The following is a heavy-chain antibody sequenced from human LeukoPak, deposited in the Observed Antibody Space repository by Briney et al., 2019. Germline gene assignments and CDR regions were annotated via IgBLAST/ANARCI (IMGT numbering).Heavy chain of an antibody. D-gene: IGHD2-15*01. V-gene: IGHV1-2*02. CDR3: ARDLARSGLYGMDV. CDR1: GYTFIDYY. J-gene: IGHJ6*02. CDR2: IDPDGGGT. Sequence: ASVKVSCKASGYTFIDYYIYWVRQAPGQGLEWMGWIDPDGGGTNYAQKFRGRVTMTSDTSTNTADMELSRLTSDDTATYYCARDLARSGLYGMDVWGQGTTITVSS.